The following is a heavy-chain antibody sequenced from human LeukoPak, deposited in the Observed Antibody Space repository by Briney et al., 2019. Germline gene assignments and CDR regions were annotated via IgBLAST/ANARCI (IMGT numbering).Heavy chain of an antibody. Sequence: GGSLRLSCAASGFTFRSYAMSWVRQAPGKGLEWVSAISGSGGSTYYADSVKGRFTISRDNSKNTLYLQMNSLRAEGTAVYYCANDIVVVPAARGPRDYFDYWGQGTLVTVSS. CDR1: GFTFRSYA. J-gene: IGHJ4*02. CDR3: ANDIVVVPAARGPRDYFDY. V-gene: IGHV3-23*01. CDR2: ISGSGGST. D-gene: IGHD2-2*01.